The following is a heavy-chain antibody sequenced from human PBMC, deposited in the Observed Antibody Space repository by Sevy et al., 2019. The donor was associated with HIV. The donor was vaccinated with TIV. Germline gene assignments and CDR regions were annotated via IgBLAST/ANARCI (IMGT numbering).Heavy chain of an antibody. CDR3: ATTSSYDSSGYYSAYFDY. J-gene: IGHJ4*02. CDR1: GGTFSSYA. Sequence: ASVKVSCKASGGTFSSYAISWVRQAPGQGLEWMGGINPIFGTANYAQKFQGRVTITADESTSTAYMELSSLRSEDTAVYSCATTSSYDSSGYYSAYFDYWGQGTLVTVSS. D-gene: IGHD3-22*01. CDR2: INPIFGTA. V-gene: IGHV1-69*13.